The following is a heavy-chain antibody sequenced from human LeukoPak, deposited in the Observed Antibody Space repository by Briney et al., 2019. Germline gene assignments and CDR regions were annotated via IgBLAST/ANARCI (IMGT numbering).Heavy chain of an antibody. J-gene: IGHJ4*02. CDR1: GGTFSSYA. V-gene: IGHV1-69*13. D-gene: IGHD6-25*01. CDR2: IIPIFGTA. Sequence: GASVKVSCKASGGTFSSYAISWVRQAPGQGLEWMGGIIPIFGTANYAQKFQGRVTITADESTSTAYMELSSLRSEDTAVYYCARVKVVAAAGPLDYGARGTRATVP. CDR3: ARVKVVAAAGPLDY.